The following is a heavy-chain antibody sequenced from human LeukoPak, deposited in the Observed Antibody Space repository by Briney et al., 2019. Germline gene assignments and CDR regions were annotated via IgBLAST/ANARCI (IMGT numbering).Heavy chain of an antibody. CDR1: GFTFSRYA. CDR3: VNESSSGSYFDY. J-gene: IGHJ4*02. D-gene: IGHD3-10*01. CDR2: ISTNGGST. V-gene: IGHV3-64D*06. Sequence: GGSLRLSCSASGFTFSRYAMHWVRQAPGKGLEYVSAISTNGGSTYYADSVKGRFTISRDNSRNTLHLQMSSLRVEDTAVYYCVNESSSGSYFDYRGQGTLVTVSS.